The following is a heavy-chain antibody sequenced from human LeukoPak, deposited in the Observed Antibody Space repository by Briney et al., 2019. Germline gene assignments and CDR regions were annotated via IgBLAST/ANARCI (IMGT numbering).Heavy chain of an antibody. D-gene: IGHD6-13*01. Sequence: ASVKVSCKASGYTFTDYSMHWVRQAPGQGLEWMGWINPKSGGTNYAQKFQGRVTMTRDTSIATTYMELSTLRSDDTAVYYCAPGTMIYDWWGQGTLVTVSS. CDR2: INPKSGGT. J-gene: IGHJ4*02. CDR3: APGTMIYDW. CDR1: GYTFTDYS. V-gene: IGHV1-2*02.